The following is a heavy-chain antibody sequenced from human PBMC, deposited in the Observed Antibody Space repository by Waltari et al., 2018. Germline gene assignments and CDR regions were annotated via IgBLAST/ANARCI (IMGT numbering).Heavy chain of an antibody. D-gene: IGHD6-13*01. V-gene: IGHV3-23*04. CDR1: GLTFSSYA. CDR2: ISGSGGST. Sequence: EVQLVESGGGLVQHGGSLRLSCAASGLTFSSYAMSWVRQAPGKGLEWVSAISGSGGSTYYADSVKGRFTISRDNSKNTLYLQMNSLRAEDTAVYYCAKAAANSNYYYYYMDVWGKGTTVTVSS. J-gene: IGHJ6*03. CDR3: AKAAANSNYYYYYMDV.